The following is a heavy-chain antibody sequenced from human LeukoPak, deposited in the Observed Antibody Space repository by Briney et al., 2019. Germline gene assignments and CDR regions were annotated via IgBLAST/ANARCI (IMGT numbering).Heavy chain of an antibody. J-gene: IGHJ4*02. Sequence: ASVKVSCKASGYTFTSYDINWVRQATGQGLEWMGWMNPNSGNTGYAQKFQGRVTMTRDTSTSTVYMELSSLRSEDTAVYYCARVSVAGSSMNTNFDYWGQGTLVTVSS. V-gene: IGHV1-8*02. CDR1: GYTFTSYD. CDR2: MNPNSGNT. D-gene: IGHD6-13*01. CDR3: ARVSVAGSSMNTNFDY.